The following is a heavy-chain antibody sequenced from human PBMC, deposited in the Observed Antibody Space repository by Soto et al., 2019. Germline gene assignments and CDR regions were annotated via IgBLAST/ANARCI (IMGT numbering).Heavy chain of an antibody. CDR2: ISPHNGNA. CDR3: ASDRSGWYDF. Sequence: QVRLVQSGAEVKKPGASVKVSCKASGYPFISNRLSWVRKAPGQGLEWMGWISPHNGNAKYGQKVQDRVTMTADTSTRTVYMELRSLTSDDTAVFYCASDRSGWYDFWGQGTLVTVSA. CDR1: GYPFISNR. D-gene: IGHD6-19*01. V-gene: IGHV1-18*01. J-gene: IGHJ4*02.